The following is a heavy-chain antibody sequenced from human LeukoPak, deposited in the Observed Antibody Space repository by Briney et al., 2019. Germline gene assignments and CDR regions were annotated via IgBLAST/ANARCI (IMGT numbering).Heavy chain of an antibody. CDR2: MSGGGGST. CDR3: AKEFSEAAGGTAYFDY. CDR1: GFTFSSYA. Sequence: PGGSLRLSCAASGFTFSSYAMSWVRQAPGKGLEWVSSMSGGGGSTYYADSVRGRFTISRDNSRNTLYLQMNSLRAEDTAVYYCAKEFSEAAGGTAYFDYWGQGTRVTVSS. V-gene: IGHV3-23*01. D-gene: IGHD6-13*01. J-gene: IGHJ4*02.